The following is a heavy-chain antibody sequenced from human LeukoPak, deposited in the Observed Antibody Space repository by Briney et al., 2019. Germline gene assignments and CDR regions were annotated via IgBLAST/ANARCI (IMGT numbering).Heavy chain of an antibody. V-gene: IGHV2-5*02. CDR1: GFSLSTSGVG. Sequence: SGPTLVNPTQTLTLTCTFSGFSLSTSGVGVGWIRQPPGKALEWLGFISWDDDKCYSPSLKSRLTITKDTSKNQVVLTMTNLDPVDTATYYCAHTSLKKYSSGWYNYFDYWGQGTLVTVSS. J-gene: IGHJ4*02. CDR3: AHTSLKKYSSGWYNYFDY. CDR2: ISWDDDK. D-gene: IGHD6-19*01.